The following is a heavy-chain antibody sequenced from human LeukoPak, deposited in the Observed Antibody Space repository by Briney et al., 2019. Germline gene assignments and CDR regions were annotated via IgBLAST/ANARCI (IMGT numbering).Heavy chain of an antibody. J-gene: IGHJ5*02. Sequence: ASVKVSCKTSGGTFSSYAISWVRQAPGQGLEWMGGIIPIFGTANYAQKFQGRVTITADESTSTAYMELSSLRSEDTAVYYCARDRVCSGGSCYSYNWFDPWGQGTLVTVSS. CDR2: IIPIFGTA. D-gene: IGHD2-15*01. V-gene: IGHV1-69*01. CDR3: ARDRVCSGGSCYSYNWFDP. CDR1: GGTFSSYA.